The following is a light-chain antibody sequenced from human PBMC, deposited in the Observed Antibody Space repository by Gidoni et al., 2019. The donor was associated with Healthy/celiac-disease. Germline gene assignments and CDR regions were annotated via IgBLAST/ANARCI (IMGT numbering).Light chain of an antibody. Sequence: IQITQSPSTLSASVGDRVTITRLPSQSISSGLAWYQQKPGKAPKLLIYQASSLESGVPSRFSGSGSGTEFTLTISSLQPDDFATYYCQQYNSYACSFGQGTKLEIK. J-gene: IGKJ2*04. CDR3: QQYNSYACS. V-gene: IGKV1-5*03. CDR1: QSISSG. CDR2: QAS.